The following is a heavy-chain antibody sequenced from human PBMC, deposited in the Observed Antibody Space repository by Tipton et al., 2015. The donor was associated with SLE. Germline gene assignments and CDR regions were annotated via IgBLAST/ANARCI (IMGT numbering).Heavy chain of an antibody. V-gene: IGHV4-34*01. J-gene: IGHJ4*02. D-gene: IGHD3-3*01. CDR2: INHSGGT. CDR1: GGSFSGYY. CDR3: ARGDFWSGPTY. Sequence: TLSLTCAVYGGSFSGYYWSWIRQPPGKGLEWIGEINHSGGTNYNPSLKSRVTISVDTSKNQFSLRLRSVTAADTAVYYCARGDFWSGPTYWGQGALVTVSS.